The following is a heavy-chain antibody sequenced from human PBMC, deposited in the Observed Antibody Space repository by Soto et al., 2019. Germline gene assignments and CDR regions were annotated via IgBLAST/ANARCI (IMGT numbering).Heavy chain of an antibody. D-gene: IGHD1-26*01. V-gene: IGHV1-18*01. Sequence: ASVKVSCKASGYTFTSYGISWVRQAPGQGLEWMGWISAYNGNTNYAQKLQGRVTMTTDTSTSTAYMELRSLRSDDTAVYYCASLSGRRPRHEWFVPSGQATLVTDSS. CDR3: ASLSGRRPRHEWFVP. J-gene: IGHJ5*02. CDR2: ISAYNGNT. CDR1: GYTFTSYG.